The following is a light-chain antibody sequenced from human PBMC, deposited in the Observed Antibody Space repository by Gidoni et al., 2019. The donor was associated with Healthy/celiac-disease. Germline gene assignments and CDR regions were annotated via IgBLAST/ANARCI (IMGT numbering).Light chain of an antibody. CDR1: ASVSYSSKNKNY. J-gene: IGKJ1*01. Sequence: DIVMTPSPASLAVSLGESALIHCQSSASVSYSSKNKNYLAWYQQKQGQPPKLLIYWSSTRESGVPDRFRGRGYGTDFNRTISSRQAEDVAVYYGQQDYSTPLTFXQXTKVEIK. CDR2: WSS. V-gene: IGKV4-1*01. CDR3: QQDYSTPLT.